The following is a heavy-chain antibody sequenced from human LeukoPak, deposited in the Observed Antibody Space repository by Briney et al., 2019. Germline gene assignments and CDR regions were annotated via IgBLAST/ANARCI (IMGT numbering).Heavy chain of an antibody. Sequence: PGGSLRLSCVASGFTFSSYWMHWVRQAPGKGLEWVAVISYDGSNKYYADSVKGRFTISRDNSKNTLYLQMNSLRAEDTAVYYCAKDFDRGAFDIWGQGTMVTVSS. CDR1: GFTFSSYW. V-gene: IGHV3-30*18. CDR2: ISYDGSNK. CDR3: AKDFDRGAFDI. J-gene: IGHJ3*02. D-gene: IGHD3-9*01.